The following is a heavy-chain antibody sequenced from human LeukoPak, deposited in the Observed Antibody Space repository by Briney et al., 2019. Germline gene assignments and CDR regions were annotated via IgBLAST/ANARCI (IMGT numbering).Heavy chain of an antibody. J-gene: IGHJ6*03. CDR1: GFTFSSYA. V-gene: IGHV3-30*01. Sequence: GRSLRLSCAASGFTFSSYAMHWVRQAPGKGLEWVAVISYDGSNKYYADSVKGRFTISRDNSKNTLYLQMNSLRAEDTAVYYCARGAETSGWPYYYYYYMDVWGKGTTVTVSS. D-gene: IGHD6-19*01. CDR2: ISYDGSNK. CDR3: ARGAETSGWPYYYYYYMDV.